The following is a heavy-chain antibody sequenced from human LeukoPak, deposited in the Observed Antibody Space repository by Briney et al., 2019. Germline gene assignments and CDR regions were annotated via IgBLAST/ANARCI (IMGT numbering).Heavy chain of an antibody. CDR1: GFTVSSND. V-gene: IGHV3-53*01. J-gene: IGHJ4*02. CDR2: IYSGGST. D-gene: IGHD4-17*01. CDR3: ARETTVTTAFDY. Sequence: GGSLRLSCAASGFTVSSNDMSWVRQAPGKGLEWVSVIYSGGSTYYADSVKGRFTISRDNSKNTLYLQMNSLRAEDTAVYYCARETTVTTAFDYWGQGTLDTVSS.